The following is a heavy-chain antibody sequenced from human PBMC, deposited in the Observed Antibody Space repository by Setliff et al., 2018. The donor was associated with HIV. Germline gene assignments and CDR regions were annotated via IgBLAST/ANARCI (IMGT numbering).Heavy chain of an antibody. CDR3: ARDARWPNDAFDI. V-gene: IGHV3-21*05. CDR2: ISRSSNYI. D-gene: IGHD6-13*01. J-gene: IGHJ3*02. CDR1: GFTFSGFA. Sequence: GSLRLSCTASGFTFSGFAMNWVRQAPGKGLEWVSYISRSSNYINYADSVKGRFTISRDNAKNSLYLQMSSLRAEDTAVYYCARDARWPNDAFDIWGQGTAVTVSS.